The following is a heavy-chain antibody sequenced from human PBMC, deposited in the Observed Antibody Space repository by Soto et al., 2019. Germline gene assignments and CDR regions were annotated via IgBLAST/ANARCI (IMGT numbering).Heavy chain of an antibody. CDR3: AKDLVSYPLYYYYGMDV. D-gene: IGHD1-26*01. CDR2: ISYDGSNK. J-gene: IGHJ6*02. V-gene: IGHV3-30*18. CDR1: GFTFSSYG. Sequence: SLRLSCAASGFTFSSYGMHWVRQAPGKGLEWVAVISYDGSNKYYADSVKGRFTISRDNSKNTLYLQMDSLRAEDTAVYYCAKDLVSYPLYYYYGMDVWGQGTTVTVSS.